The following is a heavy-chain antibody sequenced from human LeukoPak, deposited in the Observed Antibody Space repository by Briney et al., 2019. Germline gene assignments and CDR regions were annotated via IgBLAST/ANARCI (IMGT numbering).Heavy chain of an antibody. CDR2: ISYDGSNK. CDR3: ARDHGI. Sequence: GGSLRLSCAASGFTFSSYAMHWVGQAPGKGLEWVAVISYDGSNKYYADSVKGRFTIARGNSKNTLYLQMNNLRAEDAAVYYCARDHGIWGQGTLVTVSS. V-gene: IGHV3-30-3*01. J-gene: IGHJ4*02. CDR1: GFTFSSYA.